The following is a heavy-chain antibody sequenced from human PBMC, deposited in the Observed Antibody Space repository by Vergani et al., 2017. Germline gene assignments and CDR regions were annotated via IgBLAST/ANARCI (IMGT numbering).Heavy chain of an antibody. Sequence: QVQLQESGPRLVRPSQTLSLTCTVSGGSINTGAYYWSWIRQPAGKGLEWIGRVYTSGMTNYNPSLKSRVTILVARSKSQLSLKLTSVTAGDTAVYFCARERSYYYGSGSDDYNPYYYEGMDVWGPGTTVTVSS. D-gene: IGHD3-10*01. CDR3: ARERSYYYGSGSDDYNPYYYEGMDV. CDR1: GGSINTGAYY. V-gene: IGHV4-61*02. CDR2: VYTSGMT. J-gene: IGHJ6*02.